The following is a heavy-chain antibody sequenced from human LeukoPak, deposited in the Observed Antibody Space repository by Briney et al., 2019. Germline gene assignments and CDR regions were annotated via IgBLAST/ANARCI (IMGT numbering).Heavy chain of an antibody. V-gene: IGHV3-30*01. CDR1: GFTFSSYA. CDR2: ISYDGSNK. Sequence: GGSLRLSCAASGFTFSSYAMHWVRQAPGKGLEWVAVISYDGSNKYYADSVKGRFTISRDNSKNTLYLQMNSLRAEDTAVYYCARDGSGYSSSWSFDYWGQGTLVTVSS. CDR3: ARDGSGYSSSWSFDY. J-gene: IGHJ4*02. D-gene: IGHD6-13*01.